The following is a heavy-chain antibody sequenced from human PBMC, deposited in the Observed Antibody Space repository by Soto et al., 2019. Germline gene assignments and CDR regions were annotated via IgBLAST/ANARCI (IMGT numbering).Heavy chain of an antibody. D-gene: IGHD3-3*01. CDR2: TYYRSKWYN. CDR1: GDSVSSNSAA. CDR3: ARDDYDFWSGYYTPDTPRPYYYGMDV. V-gene: IGHV6-1*01. J-gene: IGHJ6*02. Sequence: PSQTLSLTCAISGDSVSSNSAAWNWIRQSPSRGLEWLGRTYYRSKWYNDYAVSVKSRITINPDTSKNQFSLQLNSVTPEDTAVYYCARDDYDFWSGYYTPDTPRPYYYGMDVWGQGTTVTVSS.